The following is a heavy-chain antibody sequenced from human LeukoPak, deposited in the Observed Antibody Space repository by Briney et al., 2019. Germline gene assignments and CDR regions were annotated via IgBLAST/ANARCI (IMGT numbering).Heavy chain of an antibody. CDR1: GGSVSSGSYY. D-gene: IGHD6-6*01. CDR2: IYTSGST. CDR3: ARVGQLGRDY. V-gene: IGHV4-61*02. J-gene: IGHJ4*02. Sequence: PSQTLSLTCTVSGGSVSSGSYYWSWIRQPAGKGLEWIGRIYTSGSTNYNPSLKSRVTISVDTSKNQFSLKLSSVTAADTAVYYCARVGQLGRDYWGQGTQVTVSS.